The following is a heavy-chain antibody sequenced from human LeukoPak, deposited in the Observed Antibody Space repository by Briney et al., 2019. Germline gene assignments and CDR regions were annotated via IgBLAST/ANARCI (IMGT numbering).Heavy chain of an antibody. CDR1: GYTFTGYY. J-gene: IGHJ5*02. V-gene: IGHV1-2*02. Sequence: ASVKVSCKASGYTFTGYYMHWVRQAPGQGLEWMGWINPNSGGTNYAQKFQGRVTITADESTSTAYMGLSSLRSEDTAVYYCARIDLHYYGSWSRNWFDPWGQGTLVTVSS. CDR3: ARIDLHYYGSWSRNWFDP. D-gene: IGHD3-10*01. CDR2: INPNSGGT.